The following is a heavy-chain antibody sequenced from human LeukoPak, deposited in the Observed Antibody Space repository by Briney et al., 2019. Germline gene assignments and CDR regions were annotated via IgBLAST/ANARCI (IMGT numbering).Heavy chain of an antibody. CDR3: ASNRPTLRVNDY. CDR2: ISHSGST. D-gene: IGHD5/OR15-5a*01. Sequence: SETLSLTCAVYGGSLSAYYWSWIRQPPGKGLEWIGEISHSGSTKYNPSLKSRVTILVDTSKNHFSLKLSSVTAADTAVYYCASNRPTLRVNDYWGQGALVTVSS. V-gene: IGHV4-34*01. CDR1: GGSLSAYY. J-gene: IGHJ4*02.